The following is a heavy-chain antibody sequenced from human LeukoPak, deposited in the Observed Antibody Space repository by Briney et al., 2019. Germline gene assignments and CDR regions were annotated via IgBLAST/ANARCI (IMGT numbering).Heavy chain of an antibody. D-gene: IGHD2-8*01. Sequence: ASVKVSCKASGGTFSSYDINWVRQAPGQGLEWMGWVTPSSGNTGYAQKFQGRVTISRDTSIGTTYLELSSLRSEDTAVYYCARGEVQCMDYWGQGTLVTVSS. CDR1: GGTFSSYD. V-gene: IGHV1-8*03. J-gene: IGHJ4*02. CDR2: VTPSSGNT. CDR3: ARGEVQCMDY.